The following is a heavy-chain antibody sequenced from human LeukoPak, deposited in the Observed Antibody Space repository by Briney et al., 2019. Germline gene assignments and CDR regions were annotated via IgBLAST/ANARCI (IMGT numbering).Heavy chain of an antibody. D-gene: IGHD3-9*01. CDR1: GYTFTGYY. CDR3: ARVMGSLRYFVWLRDRDWYFDL. CDR2: LSPSSGDT. J-gene: IGHJ2*01. Sequence: ASVKVSCKASGYTFTGYYMHWVRQAPGQGLEWMGWLSPSSGDTNYAQKFQGRVTMTRDTSTSTAYMELRSLRSDDTAVYYCARVMGSLRYFVWLRDRDWYFDLWGRGTLVTVSS. V-gene: IGHV1-2*02.